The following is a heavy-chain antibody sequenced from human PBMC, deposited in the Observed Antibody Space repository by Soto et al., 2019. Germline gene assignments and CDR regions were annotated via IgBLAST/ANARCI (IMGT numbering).Heavy chain of an antibody. CDR2: ISSSSSTI. V-gene: IGHV3-48*01. J-gene: IGHJ6*03. CDR3: ARVEQQLVPQPTTFYYYYYYMDV. D-gene: IGHD6-13*01. Sequence: PGGSMRLSCAASGFTFSSYSMNRVRQAPGKGLEWVSYISSSSSTIYYADSVKGRFTISRDNAKNSLYLQMNSLRAEDTAVYYCARVEQQLVPQPTTFYYYYYYMDVWGKGTTVTVSS. CDR1: GFTFSSYS.